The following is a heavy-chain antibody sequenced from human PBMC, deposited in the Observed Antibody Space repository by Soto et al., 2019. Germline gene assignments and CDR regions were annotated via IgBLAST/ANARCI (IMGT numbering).Heavy chain of an antibody. J-gene: IGHJ4*02. D-gene: IGHD2-2*01. CDR1: CGSISSGGYY. V-gene: IGHV4-31*03. CDR2: IYYSGST. CDR3: ARVSSILGYCSSTSCPIDY. Sequence: PSETLSLTCTFSCGSISSGGYYWSWIRQHPGKGLEWIGYIYYSGSTYYNPSLKSRVTISVDTSKNQFSLKLSSVTAADTAVYYCARVSSILGYCSSTSCPIDYWGQGTLVTVSS.